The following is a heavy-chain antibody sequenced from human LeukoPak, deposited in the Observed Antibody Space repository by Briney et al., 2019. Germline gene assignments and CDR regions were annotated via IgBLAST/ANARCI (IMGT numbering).Heavy chain of an antibody. Sequence: GGSLRLSCAASEFTFTTYAMHWVRQAPGKGLEYVSAISSNGGSTYYANSVKGRFTISRDNSKNTLYLQMGSLGAEDMAVYYCAGGNSGRYHYGQFDYWGQGTLVTVSS. CDR3: AGGNSGRYHYGQFDY. CDR1: EFTFTTYA. D-gene: IGHD1-26*01. CDR2: ISSNGGST. V-gene: IGHV3-64*01. J-gene: IGHJ4*02.